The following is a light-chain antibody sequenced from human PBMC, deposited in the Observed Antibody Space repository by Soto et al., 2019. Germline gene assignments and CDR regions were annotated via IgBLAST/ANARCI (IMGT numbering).Light chain of an antibody. J-gene: IGKJ1*01. CDR3: QQYNYFLWT. V-gene: IGKV1-5*01. Sequence: DIQMTQSPSTLSASVGDGVTITCRASQSVNKCVAWYQQKPGKAPKLLIYDASGLQTGVPSRFSASGFGTRFTLSISSLQPDDFATYYCQQYNYFLWTFGQGTRVEI. CDR2: DAS. CDR1: QSVNKC.